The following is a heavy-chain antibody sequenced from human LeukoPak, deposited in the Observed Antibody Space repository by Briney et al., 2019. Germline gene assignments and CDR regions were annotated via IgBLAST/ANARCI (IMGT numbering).Heavy chain of an antibody. J-gene: IGHJ3*02. V-gene: IGHV4-4*07. CDR2: IYTSGST. Sequence: PSETLSLTCTVSSGSISSYYWNWIRQPAGKGLEWIGRIYTSGSTNYNPSLKSRVTISVDTSKNQFSLKLSSVTAADTAMYHCARGQTDGYKGNAFDIWGQGTMVTVSS. CDR1: SGSISSYY. CDR3: ARGQTDGYKGNAFDI. D-gene: IGHD5-24*01.